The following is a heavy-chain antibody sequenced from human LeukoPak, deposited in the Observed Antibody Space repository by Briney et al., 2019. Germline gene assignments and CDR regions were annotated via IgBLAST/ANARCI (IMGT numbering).Heavy chain of an antibody. Sequence: ASVKVSCKASGYTFTSYYMHWVRQAPGQGLEWMGIINPSGGSTSYAQKFQGRVTMTRDTSTSTVYMELSSLRSEDTAVYYCASTYSGSSGAYYYYYMDVWGKGTTVTVSS. CDR1: GYTFTSYY. V-gene: IGHV1-46*01. D-gene: IGHD1-26*01. J-gene: IGHJ6*03. CDR3: ASTYSGSSGAYYYYYMDV. CDR2: INPSGGST.